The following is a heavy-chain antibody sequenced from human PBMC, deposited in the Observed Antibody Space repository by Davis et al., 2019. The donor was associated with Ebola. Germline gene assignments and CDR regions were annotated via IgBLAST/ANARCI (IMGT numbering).Heavy chain of an antibody. CDR1: GGSISSYY. Sequence: GSLRLSCTVSGGSISSYYWSWIRQPPGKGLEWIGYIYYSGSTNYNPSLKSRVTISVDTSKNQFSLKLSSVTAADTAVYYCASIYDSSGYFDYWGQGTLVTVSS. D-gene: IGHD3-22*01. V-gene: IGHV4-59*08. CDR2: IYYSGST. J-gene: IGHJ4*02. CDR3: ASIYDSSGYFDY.